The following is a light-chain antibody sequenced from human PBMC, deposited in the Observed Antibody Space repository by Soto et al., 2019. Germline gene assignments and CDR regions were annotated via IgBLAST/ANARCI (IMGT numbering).Light chain of an antibody. V-gene: IGLV1-51*01. CDR3: GTWDSSLSGV. Sequence: QSVLTQPPSVSAAPGQKVTISCSGSSSNIGNNYVSWYQQLPGTAPKLLIYDNNKRPSGIPDRFSGSKSGTSATLGITGLQTGGEADYYCGTWDSSLSGVFGTGTKVTVL. J-gene: IGLJ1*01. CDR2: DNN. CDR1: SSNIGNNY.